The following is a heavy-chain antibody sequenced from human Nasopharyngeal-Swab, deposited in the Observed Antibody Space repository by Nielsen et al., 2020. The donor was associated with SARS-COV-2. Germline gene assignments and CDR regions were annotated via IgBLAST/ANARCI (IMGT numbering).Heavy chain of an antibody. J-gene: IGHJ4*02. V-gene: IGHV3-48*01. Sequence: GGSLRLSCAASGFTFSSYAMNWVRQAPGKGLEWISHIRGGGSDIFYADSVQGRFTISRDNAKNSLYLQMNNLRPEDTAVYYCARDSSWAFDSWGQGTLVTVSS. CDR3: ARDSSWAFDS. CDR1: GFTFSSYA. CDR2: IRGGGSDI. D-gene: IGHD7-27*01.